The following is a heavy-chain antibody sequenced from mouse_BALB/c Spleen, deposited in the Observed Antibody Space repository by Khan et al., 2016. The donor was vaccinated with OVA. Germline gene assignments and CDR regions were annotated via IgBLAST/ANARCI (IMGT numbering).Heavy chain of an antibody. D-gene: IGHD1-1*01. J-gene: IGHJ3*01. CDR3: AREGYYGSRRAWFAY. V-gene: IGHV1-80*01. CDR1: GYAFSSYW. CDR2: IYPGGGNT. Sequence: QMQLEESGAELVRPGSSVKISCKASGYAFSSYWMNWVKQRPGQGLEWIGQIYPGGGNTYYSGNFKGKATLTAAKSSNTAYMPISNLTSEDTAVYFCAREGYYGSRRAWFAYWGQGTLVTVSA.